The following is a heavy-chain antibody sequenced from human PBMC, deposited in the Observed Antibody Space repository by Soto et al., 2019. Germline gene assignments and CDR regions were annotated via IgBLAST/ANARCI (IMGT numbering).Heavy chain of an antibody. J-gene: IGHJ4*02. D-gene: IGHD5-12*01. CDR2: IRGTTGAT. CDR3: ARRGYNNPFDY. V-gene: IGHV3-23*01. Sequence: GSLRLSCAASGFTFTNYAMTRVRQAPGKGLEWVSTIRGTTGATFYSDSVRGRFTVFRDNSMNTLSLHMSSLRAEDTAIYYCARRGYNNPFDYWGLGTLVTVSS. CDR1: GFTFTNYA.